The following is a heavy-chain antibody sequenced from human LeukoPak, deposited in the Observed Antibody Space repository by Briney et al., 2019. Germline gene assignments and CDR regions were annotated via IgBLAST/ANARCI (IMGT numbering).Heavy chain of an antibody. V-gene: IGHV3-20*04. J-gene: IGHJ4*02. Sequence: GGSLRLSCAASGFTFSSYSMNWVRQAPGKGLEWVSGINWNGGSTGYADSVKGRFTISRDNAKNSLYLQMNSLRAEDTALYYCARDRKTYYYDSSGYPHDYWGQGTLVTVSS. D-gene: IGHD3-22*01. CDR1: GFTFSSYS. CDR2: INWNGGST. CDR3: ARDRKTYYYDSSGYPHDY.